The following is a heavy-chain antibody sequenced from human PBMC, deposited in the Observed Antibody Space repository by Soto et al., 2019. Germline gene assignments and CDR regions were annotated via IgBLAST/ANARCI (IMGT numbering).Heavy chain of an antibody. J-gene: IGHJ3*02. CDR2: IIPIFGTA. Sequence: ASVKVSCKASGGTFSSYAISWVRQAPGRGLEWMGGIIPIFGTANYAQKFQGRVTITADESTSTAYMELSSLRSEDTAVYYCARVAYYYDSSGYYPRPDAFDIWGQGTMVTVSS. D-gene: IGHD3-22*01. CDR1: GGTFSSYA. V-gene: IGHV1-69*13. CDR3: ARVAYYYDSSGYYPRPDAFDI.